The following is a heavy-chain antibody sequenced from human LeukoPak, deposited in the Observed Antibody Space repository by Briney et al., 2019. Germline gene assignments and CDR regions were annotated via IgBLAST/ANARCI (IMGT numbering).Heavy chain of an antibody. Sequence: PSETLSLTCAVYGGSFSGYYWSLIRQPPGKGLEWIGEINHSGSTNYNPSLKSRVTISVDTSKNQFSLKLSSVTAADTAVYYCARGGLGYCSGGSCYNTIDYWGQGTLVTVSS. CDR1: GGSFSGYY. J-gene: IGHJ4*02. D-gene: IGHD2-15*01. CDR3: ARGGLGYCSGGSCYNTIDY. V-gene: IGHV4-34*01. CDR2: INHSGST.